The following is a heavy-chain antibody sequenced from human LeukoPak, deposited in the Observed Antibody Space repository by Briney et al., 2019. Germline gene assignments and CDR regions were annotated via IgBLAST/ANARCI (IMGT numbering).Heavy chain of an antibody. Sequence: LPGRSLRLSCAASGFTFDDYAMHWVRQAPGKGLEWVSGISWNSGSIGYADSVKGRFTISRDNAKNTLYLQMNSLSAEDTALYFCARDYPPYLGQGTLVTVSA. J-gene: IGHJ4*02. V-gene: IGHV3-9*01. CDR2: ISWNSGSI. CDR1: GFTFDDYA. CDR3: ARDYPPY.